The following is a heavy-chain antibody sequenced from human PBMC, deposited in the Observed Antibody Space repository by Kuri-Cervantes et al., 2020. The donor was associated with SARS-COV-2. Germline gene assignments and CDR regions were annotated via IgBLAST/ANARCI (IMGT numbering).Heavy chain of an antibody. CDR3: ARDRPSNYYGSGSSLDAFNI. D-gene: IGHD3-10*01. Sequence: GGSLRLSCAASGFTFSSYEMNWVRQAPGKGLEWVSYISSSGSTIYYADSVKGRFTISRDNAKNSLHLQMNSLRAEDTAVYYCARDRPSNYYGSGSSLDAFNIWGQGTMVTVSS. V-gene: IGHV3-48*03. CDR1: GFTFSSYE. CDR2: ISSSGSTI. J-gene: IGHJ3*02.